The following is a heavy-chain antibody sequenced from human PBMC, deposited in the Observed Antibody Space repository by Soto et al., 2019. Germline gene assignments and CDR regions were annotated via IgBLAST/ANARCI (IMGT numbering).Heavy chain of an antibody. J-gene: IGHJ6*02. CDR1: GFTFSSYA. CDR3: AKERGIVVVTPPYYYYYGMDV. D-gene: IGHD3-22*01. CDR2: ISGSGGST. Sequence: GGSLRLSCAASGFTFSSYAMSWVRQAPGKGLEWVSAISGSGGSTYYADSVKGRFTISRDNSKNTLYLQMNSLRAEDTAVYYCAKERGIVVVTPPYYYYYGMDVWGQGTTVTVSS. V-gene: IGHV3-23*01.